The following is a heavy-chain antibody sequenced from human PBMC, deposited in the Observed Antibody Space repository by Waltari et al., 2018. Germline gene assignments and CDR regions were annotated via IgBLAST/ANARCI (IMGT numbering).Heavy chain of an antibody. Sequence: QVQLVESGGGVVQPGGSLRLSCAASGFTFSSYGMHWVRPAPGKGLEGVAFIRYDGSNKYYADSVKGRFTISRDKSKNTLYLQMNSLRAEDTAVYYCAKDSPGQSYSSPAFWFDPWGQGTLVTVSS. V-gene: IGHV3-30*02. CDR3: AKDSPGQSYSSPAFWFDP. J-gene: IGHJ5*02. CDR2: IRYDGSNK. D-gene: IGHD6-13*01. CDR1: GFTFSSYG.